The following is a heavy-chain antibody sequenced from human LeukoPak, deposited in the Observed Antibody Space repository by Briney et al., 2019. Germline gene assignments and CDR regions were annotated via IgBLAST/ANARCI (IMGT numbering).Heavy chain of an antibody. CDR3: ARSASYGSGSYRNNYFDS. Sequence: GGSLRLSCAASGFTFTKYTINWVRQAPGKGLEWVSSISSSTSYIYYADSLKGRFTISRDNAKNSLDLLMNSLGVEDTAIYYCARSASYGSGSYRNNYFDSWGQGTLVTVSS. CDR2: ISSSTSYI. D-gene: IGHD3-10*01. V-gene: IGHV3-21*01. CDR1: GFTFTKYT. J-gene: IGHJ4*02.